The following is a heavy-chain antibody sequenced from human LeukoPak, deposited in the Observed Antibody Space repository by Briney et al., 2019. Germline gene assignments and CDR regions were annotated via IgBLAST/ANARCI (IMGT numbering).Heavy chain of an antibody. CDR1: GFAFSGYW. CDR2: ITGDGSST. J-gene: IGHJ3*02. Sequence: PGGSLRLSCAASGFAFSGYWMHWVRQPPGKGLVWVSRITGDGSSTTYADSVRGRFTVSRDNAKNSLYLQMNSLSAEDTAVYYCARDNNAAFDIWGLGTMVTVSS. D-gene: IGHD2-2*01. CDR3: ARDNNAAFDI. V-gene: IGHV3-74*01.